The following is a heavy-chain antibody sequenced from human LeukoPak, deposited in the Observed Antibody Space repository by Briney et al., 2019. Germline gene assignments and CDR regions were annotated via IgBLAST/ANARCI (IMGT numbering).Heavy chain of an antibody. Sequence: GGSLRLSCAASGFTFSSYGMHWVRQAPGKGLEWVAVIWYDGSNKYYADSVKGRFTISRDNSKNTLYLQMNGLRAEDTAVYYCARDRSSGLWPPTTYYFDYWGQGTLVTVSS. CDR3: ARDRSSGLWPPTTYYFDY. CDR2: IWYDGSNK. J-gene: IGHJ4*02. V-gene: IGHV3-33*01. CDR1: GFTFSSYG. D-gene: IGHD5-18*01.